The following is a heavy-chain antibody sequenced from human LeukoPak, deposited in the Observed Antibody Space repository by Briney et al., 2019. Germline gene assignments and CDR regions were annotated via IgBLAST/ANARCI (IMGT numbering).Heavy chain of an antibody. CDR3: ATHSGSYYYLFDY. V-gene: IGHV3-30*04. J-gene: IGHJ4*02. D-gene: IGHD1-26*01. CDR2: ISYDGSNK. Sequence: VRQAPGKGLEWVAVISYDGSNKYYADSVKGRFTISRDNSKNTLYLQMNSLRAEDTAVYYCATHSGSYYYLFDYWGQGTLVTVSS.